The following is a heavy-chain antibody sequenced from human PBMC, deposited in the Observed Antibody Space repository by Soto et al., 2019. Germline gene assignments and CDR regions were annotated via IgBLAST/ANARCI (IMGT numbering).Heavy chain of an antibody. J-gene: IGHJ4*02. D-gene: IGHD7-27*01. CDR1: GFTFSSYA. CDR2: ISSNGGST. V-gene: IGHV3-64D*08. Sequence: GGSLSLSCSASGFTFSSYAMHWVRPAPGKGEEYVSAISSNGGSTYYADSVKGRFTISRDNSKNTLYLQMSSLRAEDTAVYYCVKVHNPNWGTSTFDYWGKGTLVTASS. CDR3: VKVHNPNWGTSTFDY.